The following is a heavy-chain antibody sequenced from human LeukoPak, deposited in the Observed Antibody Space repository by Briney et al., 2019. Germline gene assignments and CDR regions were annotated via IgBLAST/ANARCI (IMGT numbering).Heavy chain of an antibody. CDR2: IKHDGSDK. D-gene: IGHD3-22*01. J-gene: IGHJ4*02. V-gene: IGHV3-7*05. CDR1: GFSFRGYW. CDR3: VREAVEGIVVALDY. Sequence: PGGSLRLSCAASGFSFRGYWMTWVRQAPGKGLELVANIKHDGSDKYYVDSVKGRFSISKDNSKSSLYLQMNSLRAEDTAVYYCVREAVEGIVVALDYWGQGTLVTVSS.